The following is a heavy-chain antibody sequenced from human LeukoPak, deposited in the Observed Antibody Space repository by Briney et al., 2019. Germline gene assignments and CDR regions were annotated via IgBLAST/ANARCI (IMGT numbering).Heavy chain of an antibody. CDR1: GGSISSHY. J-gene: IGHJ3*02. CDR3: ASTIVGATVDALDI. D-gene: IGHD1-26*01. CDR2: IYYSGST. Sequence: SETLSLTCTVSGGSISSHYWSWIRQPPGKGLEWIGYIYYSGSTNYNPSLKSRVTISVDTSKNQFSPKLSYVTAADTAVYYCASTIVGATVDALDIWGQGTMVTVSS. V-gene: IGHV4-59*08.